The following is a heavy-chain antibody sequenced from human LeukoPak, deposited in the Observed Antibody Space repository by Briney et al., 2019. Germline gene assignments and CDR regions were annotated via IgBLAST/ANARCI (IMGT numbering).Heavy chain of an antibody. D-gene: IGHD6-19*01. V-gene: IGHV5-51*01. CDR1: GYSFTNYW. CDR2: FYPGNSDT. J-gene: IGHJ3*02. Sequence: GESLKISCKGSGYSFTNYWSAWVRQMPGKGLEWMGIFYPGNSDTRYSPSFQGQVTMSADKSIRTAYLQWSSLKASDTAMYYCASFSFMAGNAFDIWGQGTMVTVSS. CDR3: ASFSFMAGNAFDI.